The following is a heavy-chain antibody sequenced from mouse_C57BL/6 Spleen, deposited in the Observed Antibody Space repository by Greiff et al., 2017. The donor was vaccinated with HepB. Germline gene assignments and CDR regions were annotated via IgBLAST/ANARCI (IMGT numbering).Heavy chain of an antibody. CDR2: INYDGSST. CDR1: GFTFSDYY. V-gene: IGHV5-16*01. Sequence: EVNVVESEGGLVQPGSSMKLSCTASGFTFSDYYMAWVRQVPEKGLEWVANINYDGSSTYYLDSLKSRFIISRDNAKNILYLQMSSLKSEDTATYYCARDGRDYAMDYWGQGTSVTVSS. CDR3: ARDGRDYAMDY. J-gene: IGHJ4*01.